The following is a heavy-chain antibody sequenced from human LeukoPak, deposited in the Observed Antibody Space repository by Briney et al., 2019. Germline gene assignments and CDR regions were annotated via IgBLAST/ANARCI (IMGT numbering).Heavy chain of an antibody. J-gene: IGHJ6*02. V-gene: IGHV4-59*01. Sequence: SETLSLTCTVSGGSISSYYWSWIRQPPGKGLEWIGYIYYSGSTNYNPSLKSRVTISVDTSKNQFSLKLSSVTAADTAVYYCARARGPSGSYYGSSDYYYGMDVWGQGATVTVSS. CDR1: GGSISSYY. D-gene: IGHD1-26*01. CDR2: IYYSGST. CDR3: ARARGPSGSYYGSSDYYYGMDV.